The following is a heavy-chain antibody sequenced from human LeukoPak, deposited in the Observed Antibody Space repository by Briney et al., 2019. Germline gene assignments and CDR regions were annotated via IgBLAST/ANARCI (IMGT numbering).Heavy chain of an antibody. CDR3: ASGPPFLKYFEY. J-gene: IGHJ4*02. CDR1: GFTFSAYV. CDR2: ISVGAEYI. Sequence: GGSLRLSCAASGFTFSAYVMNWFRQAPGKGLEWVSTISVGAEYIFYADSVKGRFTISRDDSNNALYLQMHSLRAEDTALYYCASGPPFLKYFEYWGQGTLVTVSS. V-gene: IGHV3-23*01. D-gene: IGHD3-3*01.